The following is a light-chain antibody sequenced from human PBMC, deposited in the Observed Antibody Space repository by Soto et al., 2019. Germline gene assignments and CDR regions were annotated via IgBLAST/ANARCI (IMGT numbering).Light chain of an antibody. V-gene: IGKV3-15*01. CDR3: QQYIDWPLT. Sequence: EIVMTQSPATLSVSPGKSATLSCRASQSVTSNLAWYQQKPGQAPRLLIYGASSRATGVPARFSGSGSGTEFTLTISSLQSEDFLVYYCQQYIDWPLTFGGGTKVEIK. J-gene: IGKJ4*01. CDR1: QSVTSN. CDR2: GAS.